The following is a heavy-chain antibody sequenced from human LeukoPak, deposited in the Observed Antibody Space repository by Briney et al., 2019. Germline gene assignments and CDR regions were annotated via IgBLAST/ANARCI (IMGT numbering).Heavy chain of an antibody. CDR1: GFTLTSYG. Sequence: RRSLRLSSAASGFTLTSYGTHWVRQAPGKGLEWVAVISYDGSNKYYADSVKGRFTISRDNSKNTLYLQMNSLRAEDTAVYYCAKPLLAAAVPNCFGHWGQGTLVTVSS. D-gene: IGHD6-13*01. V-gene: IGHV3-30*18. J-gene: IGHJ5*02. CDR3: AKPLLAAAVPNCFGH. CDR2: ISYDGSNK.